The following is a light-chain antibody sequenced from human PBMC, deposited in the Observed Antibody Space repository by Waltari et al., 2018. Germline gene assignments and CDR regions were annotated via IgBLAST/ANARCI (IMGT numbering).Light chain of an antibody. CDR3: QQLNSYPIT. J-gene: IGKJ5*01. V-gene: IGKV1-9*01. Sequence: IQLTQSPSSLSASVGDRVTITCRASQGISSNLAWYQQKPGKAPKLLISAASTLPSGVPVRFSGSGSGTDFTLTISSLQPEDFATYYCQQLNSYPITFGQGTRLEIK. CDR1: QGISSN. CDR2: AAS.